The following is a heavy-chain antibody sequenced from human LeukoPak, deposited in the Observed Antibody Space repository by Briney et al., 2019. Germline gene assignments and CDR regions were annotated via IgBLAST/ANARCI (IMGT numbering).Heavy chain of an antibody. CDR3: ARDLGFGELS. CDR2: ISGSGGST. CDR1: GFTFSSYG. D-gene: IGHD3-10*01. J-gene: IGHJ5*02. Sequence: GGSLRLSCAASGFTFSSYGLSWVRQAPGKGLEWVSAISGSGGSTYYADSVKGRFTISRDNAKNSLYLQMNSLRAEDTAVYYCARDLGFGELSWGQGTLVTVSS. V-gene: IGHV3-23*01.